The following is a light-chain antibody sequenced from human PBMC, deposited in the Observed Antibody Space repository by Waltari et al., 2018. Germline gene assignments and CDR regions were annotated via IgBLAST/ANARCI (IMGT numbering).Light chain of an antibody. V-gene: IGKV4-1*01. CDR2: WAS. CDR1: QSIMYSSNNQNF. Sequence: DIVMTQSPDSLAVSLGERAPLNCKSSQSIMYSSNNQNFLAWYQKKPGHPPKLLIYWASTRQSGVPDRFTGSWSGTDFTLTISSLQAEDVAVYYCQQYFVTPFTFGPGTRVEIK. J-gene: IGKJ3*01. CDR3: QQYFVTPFT.